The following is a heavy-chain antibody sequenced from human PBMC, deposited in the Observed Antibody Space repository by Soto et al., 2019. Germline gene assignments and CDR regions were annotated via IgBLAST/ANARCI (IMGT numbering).Heavy chain of an antibody. Sequence: PGGSLRLSCAASGFPFSNYAMRWVRQAPGKGLEWVSAIGGSGGSTYHADFVKGRFTISRDNSKNKLYLQMNSLRVEETAVYYCAKTAEAVAGTVCDYWGQGTLVTVSS. J-gene: IGHJ4*02. CDR1: GFPFSNYA. D-gene: IGHD6-19*01. CDR3: AKTAEAVAGTVCDY. V-gene: IGHV3-23*01. CDR2: IGGSGGST.